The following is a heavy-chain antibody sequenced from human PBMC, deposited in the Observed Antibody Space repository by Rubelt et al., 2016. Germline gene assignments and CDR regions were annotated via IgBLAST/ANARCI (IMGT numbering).Heavy chain of an antibody. V-gene: IGHV1-2*02. CDR1: GYTFTGYY. D-gene: IGHD3-9*01. CDR2: INPNSGGT. Sequence: QVQLVQSGAEVKKPGASVKVSCKASGYTFTGYYMHWVRQAPGQGLEWMGWINPNSGGTNYAQKFQGRVTMTRDTSISTAYMELSRLRSDDTAVYYCARGVIYDILTGYYNAIFDYWGQGTLVTVSS. CDR3: ARGVIYDILTGYYNAIFDY. J-gene: IGHJ4*02.